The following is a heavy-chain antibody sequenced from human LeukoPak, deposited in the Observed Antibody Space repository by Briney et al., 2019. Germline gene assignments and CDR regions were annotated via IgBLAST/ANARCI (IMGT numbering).Heavy chain of an antibody. CDR2: ISGSGGGT. J-gene: IGHJ4*02. CDR1: GFTFSIYA. D-gene: IGHD5-18*01. V-gene: IGHV3-23*01. Sequence: GGSLRLSCAASGFTFSIYAMSWARQAPGEGLWWVSAISGSGGGTYYAASVKGRFTISRENSKNTLYLQMNSLRAEDTAVYYCTKGTIWLPFDYWGQGTLVTVSS. CDR3: TKGTIWLPFDY.